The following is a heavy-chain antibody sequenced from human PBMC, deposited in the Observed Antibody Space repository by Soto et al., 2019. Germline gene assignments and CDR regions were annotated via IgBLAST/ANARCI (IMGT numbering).Heavy chain of an antibody. J-gene: IGHJ6*03. CDR3: ARGPDNWNYDYYYYYMDV. V-gene: IGHV3-13*01. Sequence: EVQLVESGGGLVQPGGSLRLSCAASGFTFSSYDMHWVRQATGKGLEWVSAIGTAGDTYYPGSVKGRFTISRENAKNSLYLQMNSLRAGDTAVYYCARGPDNWNYDYYYYYMDVWGKGTTVTVSS. CDR1: GFTFSSYD. CDR2: IGTAGDT. D-gene: IGHD1-7*01.